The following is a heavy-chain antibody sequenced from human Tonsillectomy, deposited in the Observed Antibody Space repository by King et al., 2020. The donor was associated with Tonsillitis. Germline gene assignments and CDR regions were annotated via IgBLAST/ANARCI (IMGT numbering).Heavy chain of an antibody. CDR3: ARHKGYCSGDSCYSDYGMDV. D-gene: IGHD2-15*01. V-gene: IGHV4-34*01. J-gene: IGHJ6*02. CDR2: INHSGST. Sequence: VQLPQWGAGLLKPSETLSLTCAVYGGSFSGYSWSWIRQYPGKGLEWIGEINHSGSTNYNPSLKSRVTMSVDTSKNQLSLKLSSVTAADTAVYYCARHKGYCSGDSCYSDYGMDVWRQGTTVTVSS. CDR1: GGSFSGYS.